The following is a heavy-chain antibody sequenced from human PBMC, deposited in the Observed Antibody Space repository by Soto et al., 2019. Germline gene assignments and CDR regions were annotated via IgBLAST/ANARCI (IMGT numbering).Heavy chain of an antibody. J-gene: IGHJ5*02. Sequence: SETLSLTCTVSGGSISSYYWSWIRQPPGKGLEWIGYIYYSGSTYYNPSLKSRVTISVDTSKNQFSLKLSSVTAEDTAVYYCARGRGLAVALRWFDPWGQGTLVTVSS. CDR3: ARGRGLAVALRWFDP. CDR1: GGSISSYY. CDR2: IYYSGST. D-gene: IGHD6-19*01. V-gene: IGHV4-59*12.